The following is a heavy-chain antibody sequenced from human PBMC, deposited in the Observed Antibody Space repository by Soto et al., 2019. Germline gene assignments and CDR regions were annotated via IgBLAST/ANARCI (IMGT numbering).Heavy chain of an antibody. CDR3: ARSFSSDFWSGYYTIFDR. Sequence: SETLSLTCTVSGGPISSTNYYWGWIRQPPGKGLEWIAITYYSGSTYYSPSLKSRVTISLDMSKNELSLKLSSVTAADAAVYYCARSFSSDFWSGYYTIFDRWGQGTLVTVSS. CDR2: TYYSGST. D-gene: IGHD3-3*01. V-gene: IGHV4-39*01. J-gene: IGHJ4*02. CDR1: GGPISSTNYY.